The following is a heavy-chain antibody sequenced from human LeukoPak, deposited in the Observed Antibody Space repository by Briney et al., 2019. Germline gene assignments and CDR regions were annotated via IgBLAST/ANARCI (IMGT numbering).Heavy chain of an antibody. V-gene: IGHV1-46*01. D-gene: IGHD3-22*01. CDR1: GYTFPSYF. CDR2: INPTGGST. CDR3: ARDGSGTIVVVTALDY. Sequence: ASVKVSCKASGYTFPSYFMHWVRQAPGQGLEWMGIINPTGGSTTYAQKFQGRVTMTRDTSTSTVYMELSSLRSEDTAVYYCARDGSGTIVVVTALDYWGQGTLVTVSS. J-gene: IGHJ4*02.